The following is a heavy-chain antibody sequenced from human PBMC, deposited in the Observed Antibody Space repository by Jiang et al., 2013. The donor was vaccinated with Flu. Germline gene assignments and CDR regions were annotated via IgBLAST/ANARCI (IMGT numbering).Heavy chain of an antibody. CDR3: ARRTAAAGPDNEYFEH. J-gene: IGHJ1*01. CDR1: GDSISNRRYY. D-gene: IGHD6-13*01. V-gene: IGHV4-39*07. Sequence: PGLVKPSETLSLTCSVSGDSISNRRYYWVWIRQPPGKGLEWIGSMSVSGNRYYNPSLESRVAISLDTSKNQFSLKLTSMTAADTAMYYCARRTAAAGPDNEYFEHWGRGTLVIVSS. CDR2: MSVSGNR.